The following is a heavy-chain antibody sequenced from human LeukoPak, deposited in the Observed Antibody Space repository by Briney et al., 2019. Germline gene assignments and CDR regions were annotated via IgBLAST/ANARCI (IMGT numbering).Heavy chain of an antibody. J-gene: IGHJ6*02. V-gene: IGHV3-23*01. Sequence: GGSLRLSCAASGFTFSSYGMTWVRQAPGKGLEWVSGITTSGDITYYADSVKGRFTISRDNSKNTLYLQMNSPRAEDTAVYYCAKFSWYHADSFYGMDVWGQGTTVTVSS. CDR3: AKFSWYHADSFYGMDV. D-gene: IGHD1-14*01. CDR1: GFTFSSYG. CDR2: ITTSGDIT.